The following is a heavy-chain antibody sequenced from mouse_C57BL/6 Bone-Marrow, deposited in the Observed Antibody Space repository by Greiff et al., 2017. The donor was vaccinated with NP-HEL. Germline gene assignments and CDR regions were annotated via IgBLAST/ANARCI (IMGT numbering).Heavy chain of an antibody. V-gene: IGHV5-4*03. J-gene: IGHJ3*01. Sequence: EVKLVESGGGLVKPGGSLKLSCAASGFTFSSYAMSWVRQTPEKRLEWVATISDGGSYTYYPDNVKGRFTISRDNAKNNLYLQMSHLKSEDTAMYYCARGFTTVVVPGFAYWGQGTLVTVSA. CDR2: ISDGGSYT. D-gene: IGHD1-1*01. CDR3: ARGFTTVVVPGFAY. CDR1: GFTFSSYA.